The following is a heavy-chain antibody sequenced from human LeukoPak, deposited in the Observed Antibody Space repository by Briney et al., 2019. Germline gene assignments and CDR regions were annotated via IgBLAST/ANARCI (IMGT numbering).Heavy chain of an antibody. J-gene: IGHJ4*02. Sequence: PSETLSLTCTVSGGSVSSYYWTWIRQPPGKGLEWLGYIHYSGSTNYNPSLKSRVTISVDTSKNQFSLKLSSVTAADTAVYYCASLRGYRGYDPFDYWGQGALVTVSS. CDR1: GGSVSSYY. V-gene: IGHV4-59*08. CDR2: IHYSGST. CDR3: ASLRGYRGYDPFDY. D-gene: IGHD5-12*01.